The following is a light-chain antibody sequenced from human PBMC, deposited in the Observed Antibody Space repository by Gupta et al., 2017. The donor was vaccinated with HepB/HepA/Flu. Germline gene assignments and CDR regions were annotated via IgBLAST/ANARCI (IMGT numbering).Light chain of an antibody. Sequence: QSALPQPASVSGSPGPSITISCTGTSSDVGGYNYVSWYQHHPGKAPKLMIYDVSNRPSGVASGFSASKSGNTASLTISVHEEEGAADYYCSSYTSSNSRVFGSGTKLTVL. CDR2: DVS. CDR1: SSDVGGYNY. V-gene: IGLV2-14*03. CDR3: SSYTSSNSRV. J-gene: IGLJ1*01.